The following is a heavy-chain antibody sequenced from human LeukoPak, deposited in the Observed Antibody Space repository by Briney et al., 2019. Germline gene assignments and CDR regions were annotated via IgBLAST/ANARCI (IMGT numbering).Heavy chain of an antibody. V-gene: IGHV3-66*01. CDR1: GISVISNY. CDR2: IYGGGST. CDR3: ARDHSVSYPRAFDI. Sequence: GGSLRLSCAVSGISVISNYMSWVRQAPGKGLEWVSVIYGGGSTDYADSVKGRFTISRDISKNTLYLQMNSLSAEDTAVYYCARDHSVSYPRAFDIWGQGTMVTVSS. D-gene: IGHD1-26*01. J-gene: IGHJ3*02.